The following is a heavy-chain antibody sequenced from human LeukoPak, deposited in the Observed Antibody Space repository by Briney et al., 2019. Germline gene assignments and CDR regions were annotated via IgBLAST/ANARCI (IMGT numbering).Heavy chain of an antibody. V-gene: IGHV4-59*08. CDR2: IYYTGST. D-gene: IGHD5-12*01. Sequence: PSETLSLTCTVSGDSLRSYYWNWIRRPPGKGLEWIGYIYYTGSTSYNPSLKSRVTIPLDTSKSQFSLRLTSVTAADTAVYYCASHGSSGHDPLTWGQGTLVTVSS. CDR1: GDSLRSYY. CDR3: ASHGSSGHDPLT. J-gene: IGHJ4*01.